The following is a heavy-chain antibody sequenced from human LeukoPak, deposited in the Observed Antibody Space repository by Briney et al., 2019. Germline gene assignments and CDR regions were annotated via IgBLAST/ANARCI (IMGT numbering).Heavy chain of an antibody. CDR1: GGSISSGGYY. D-gene: IGHD3-9*01. Sequence: PSETLSLTCTVSGGSISSGGYYWSWIRQHPGKGLEWIGYIYYSGSTYYNPSLKSRVTISVDTSKNQFSLKLSSVTAADTAVYYCATNPYYDILTGPDAFDIWGQGTMVTVSS. CDR3: ATNPYYDILTGPDAFDI. V-gene: IGHV4-31*03. CDR2: IYYSGST. J-gene: IGHJ3*02.